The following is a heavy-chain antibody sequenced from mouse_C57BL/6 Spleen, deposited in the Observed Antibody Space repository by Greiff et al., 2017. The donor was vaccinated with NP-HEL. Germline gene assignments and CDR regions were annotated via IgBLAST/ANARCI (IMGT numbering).Heavy chain of an antibody. CDR3: ARDRDLYFDV. CDR1: GFTFSSYA. D-gene: IGHD3-1*01. Sequence: EVHLVESGGGLVKPGGSLKLSCAASGFTFSSYAMSWVRQTPEKRLEWVATISDGGSYTYYPDNVKGRFTISRDNAKNNLYLQMSHLKSEDTAMYYCARDRDLYFDVWGTGTTVTVSS. J-gene: IGHJ1*03. V-gene: IGHV5-4*01. CDR2: ISDGGSYT.